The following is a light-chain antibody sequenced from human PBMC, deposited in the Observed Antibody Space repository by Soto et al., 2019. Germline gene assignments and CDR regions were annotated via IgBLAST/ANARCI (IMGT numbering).Light chain of an antibody. CDR2: GNS. Sequence: QSVLTQPPSASGTPGQRVTISCSGSTSNIGSKTVSWYQQLPGSAPRVLIYGNSNRPSGVPDRFSGSKSGTSASLAITGLQAEDEADYYCQSYDSSLSGSVFGTGTKLTVL. CDR3: QSYDSSLSGSV. V-gene: IGLV1-40*01. CDR1: TSNIGSKT. J-gene: IGLJ1*01.